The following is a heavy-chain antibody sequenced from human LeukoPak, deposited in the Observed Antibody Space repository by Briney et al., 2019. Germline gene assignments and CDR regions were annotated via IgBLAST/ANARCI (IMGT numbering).Heavy chain of an antibody. J-gene: IGHJ4*02. V-gene: IGHV3-9*01. CDR3: AKDYSAAGFIDY. CDR2: ISWNSGSI. Sequence: SLRLSCAASGFTFSSYAMHWVRQAPGKGLEWVSGISWNSGSIGYADSVKGRFTISRDNAKNSLYLQMNSLRAEDTALYYCAKDYSAAGFIDYWGQGTLVTVSS. D-gene: IGHD6-13*01. CDR1: GFTFSSYA.